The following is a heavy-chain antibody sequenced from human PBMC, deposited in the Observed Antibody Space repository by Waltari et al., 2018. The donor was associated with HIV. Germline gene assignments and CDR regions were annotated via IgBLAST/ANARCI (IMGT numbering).Heavy chain of an antibody. V-gene: IGHV1-8*02. CDR3: ARSLACPDCYSEMDS. J-gene: IGHJ4*02. CDR2: VNPNSGNT. D-gene: IGHD2-21*02. Sequence: QVQLVQSAAEMKEPGASVKVSCKASGSVFTSYDMNWVRQAPGQGPAWMGWVNPNSGNTGYAQNFQGRVTMTMNTPTSTAYMELSNLKSEDTAVYYCARSLACPDCYSEMDSWGQGTLITVSS. CDR1: GSVFTSYD.